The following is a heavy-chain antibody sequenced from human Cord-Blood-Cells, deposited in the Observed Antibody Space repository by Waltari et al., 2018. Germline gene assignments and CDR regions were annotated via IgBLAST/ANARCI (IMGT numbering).Heavy chain of an antibody. CDR1: GYTFTGYC. J-gene: IGHJ4*02. CDR3: ARGGDTGDGIDY. CDR2: INPNRGGT. Sequence: QVQLVPSGAAVKKPGASVKVPCKASGYTFTGYCMQWVRQAPGQGLEWMGWINPNRGGTNYAQKFQGWVTMTRDTSISTAYMELSRLRSDDTAVYYCARGGDTGDGIDYWGQGTLVTVSS. D-gene: IGHD7-27*01. V-gene: IGHV1-2*04.